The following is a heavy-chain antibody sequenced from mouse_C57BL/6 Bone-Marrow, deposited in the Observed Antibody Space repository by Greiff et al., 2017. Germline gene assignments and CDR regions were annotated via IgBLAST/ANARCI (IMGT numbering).Heavy chain of an antibody. V-gene: IGHV14-4*01. CDR3: TTGRLYYFDY. J-gene: IGHJ2*01. CDR2: IDPENGDT. Sequence: VQLKQSGAELVRPGASVKLSCTASGFNIKDDYMHWVKQRPDQGLEWIGWIDPENGDTEYASKFQGKAAITADTSSNTAYLQLSSLTSEDTAVYYCTTGRLYYFDYWGQGTTLTVSS. CDR1: GFNIKDDY.